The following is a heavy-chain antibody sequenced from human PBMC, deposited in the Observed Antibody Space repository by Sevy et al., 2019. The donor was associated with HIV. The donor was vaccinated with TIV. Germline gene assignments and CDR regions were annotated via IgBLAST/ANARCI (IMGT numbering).Heavy chain of an antibody. CDR3: ARRGGLVDDGMDV. Sequence: SETLSLTCTVSGVSVNSGAYDWTWIRQPPGKGLESIGYISYRGRTSYNPSLQSRVTISVDTPKNQFSVKLSSVTAADTAVYYCARRGGLVDDGMDVWGQGTTVTVSS. CDR2: ISYRGRT. V-gene: IGHV4-61*08. CDR1: GVSVNSGAYD. D-gene: IGHD2-8*02. J-gene: IGHJ6*02.